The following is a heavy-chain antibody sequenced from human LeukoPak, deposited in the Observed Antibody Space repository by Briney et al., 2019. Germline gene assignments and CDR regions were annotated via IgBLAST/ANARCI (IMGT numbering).Heavy chain of an antibody. CDR3: ARLPTDYYGSGSPDG. D-gene: IGHD3-10*01. Sequence: PSETLSLTCTVSGGSISSSSYYWGWIRQTPGKGLEWIGSSGSTYYNPSLKSRVAISVDTSKNQFSLKLSSVTAADTAVYYCARLPTDYYGSGSPDGWGQGTLVTVSS. CDR1: GGSISSSSYY. CDR2: SGST. V-gene: IGHV4-39*01. J-gene: IGHJ4*02.